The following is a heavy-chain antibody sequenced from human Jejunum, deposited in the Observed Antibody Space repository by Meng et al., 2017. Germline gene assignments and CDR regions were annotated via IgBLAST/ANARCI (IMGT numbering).Heavy chain of an antibody. Sequence: GESLKISCAASGFTFIHYAMSWVRQAPGRGLEWVSLISSSGDDTYYADSVKGRFTIVRDKSESTLFLQMNSLRAEDTAVYVCAKVGGYSTSWSEFDFWGQGTLVTVSS. V-gene: IGHV3-23*01. J-gene: IGHJ4*02. CDR3: AKVGGYSTSWSEFDF. CDR1: GFTFIHYA. D-gene: IGHD5-12*01. CDR2: ISSSGDDT.